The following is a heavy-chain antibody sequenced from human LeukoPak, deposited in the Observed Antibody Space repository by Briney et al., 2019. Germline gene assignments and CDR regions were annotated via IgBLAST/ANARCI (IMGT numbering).Heavy chain of an antibody. D-gene: IGHD5-12*01. V-gene: IGHV3-30*02. CDR3: AKDQGVATFPDYYYYYYMDV. J-gene: IGHJ6*03. CDR2: IRYDGSNK. Sequence: GGSLRLSCAASGFTFSSYGMHWVRQAPGKGLEWVAFIRYDGSNKYYADSVKGRFTISRDNSKNTLYLQMNSLRAEDTAVYYCAKDQGVATFPDYYYYYYMDVWGKGTTVTVSS. CDR1: GFTFSSYG.